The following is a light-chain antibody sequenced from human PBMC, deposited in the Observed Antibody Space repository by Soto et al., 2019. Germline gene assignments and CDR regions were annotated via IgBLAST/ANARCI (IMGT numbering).Light chain of an antibody. CDR1: QSLLHSNGYNY. Sequence: DIVMTQSPLSLPVTPGEPASISCRSSQSLLHSNGYNYLDWYLQKPGQSPQLLIYLGSNRASGVPDRFSGSGSGTDFTLKISRVEAEDVGVYYCMQALQTPFTFGGGTKVDNK. CDR2: LGS. CDR3: MQALQTPFT. J-gene: IGKJ4*01. V-gene: IGKV2-28*01.